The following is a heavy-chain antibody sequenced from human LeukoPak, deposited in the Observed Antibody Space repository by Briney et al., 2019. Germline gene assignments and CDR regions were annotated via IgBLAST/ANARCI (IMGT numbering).Heavy chain of an antibody. Sequence: GRSLRLSCAASGFTFSSYAMHWVRQAPGKGLEWVAVISYDGSNKYYADSVKGRFTISRDNSKNTLYLQMNSLRAEDTAVYYCAREGGYYYDSSGYYCWGQGTLVTVSS. CDR1: GFTFSSYA. V-gene: IGHV3-30*04. J-gene: IGHJ4*02. CDR2: ISYDGSNK. CDR3: AREGGYYYDSSGYYC. D-gene: IGHD3-22*01.